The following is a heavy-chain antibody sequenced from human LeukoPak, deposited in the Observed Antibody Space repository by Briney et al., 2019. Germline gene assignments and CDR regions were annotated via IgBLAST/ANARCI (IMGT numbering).Heavy chain of an antibody. CDR3: AKDLHVRSSSTVTTGGVDS. J-gene: IGHJ4*02. V-gene: IGHV3-23*01. CDR1: GFTFSSYA. CDR2: ISNSAGNV. Sequence: GGSLRLPCVASGFTFSSYAMSWVRKTPGKGLEWVSVISNSAGNVYYADSVKGRFTISRDNSKNTLYLQMNSLRAEDTAVYYCAKDLHVRSSSTVTTGGVDSWGQGTLVTVSS. D-gene: IGHD4-17*01.